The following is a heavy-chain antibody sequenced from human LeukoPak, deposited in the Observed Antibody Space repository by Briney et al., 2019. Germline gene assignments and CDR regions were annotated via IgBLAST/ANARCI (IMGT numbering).Heavy chain of an antibody. D-gene: IGHD6-6*01. CDR1: GYTFTSYG. J-gene: IGHJ4*02. CDR3: ARGLGDSSSSGNFDY. Sequence: ASVKVSCKASGYTFTSYGISWVRQATGQGLEWMGWMNPNSGNTGYAQKFQGRVTMTRNTSISTAYMELSSLRSEDTAVYYCARGLGDSSSSGNFDYWGQGTLVTVSS. V-gene: IGHV1-8*02. CDR2: MNPNSGNT.